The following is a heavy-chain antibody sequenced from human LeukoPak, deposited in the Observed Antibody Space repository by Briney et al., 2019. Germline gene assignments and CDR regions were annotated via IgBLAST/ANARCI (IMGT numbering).Heavy chain of an antibody. CDR2: IRYDGSNK. CDR3: AKDRAYYYYYMDV. Sequence: PGGSLRLSCAASGFTFSSYGMHWVRQAPGKGLEWVAFIRYDGSNKYYADSVKGRFTISRDNSKNTLYLRMNSLRAEDTAVYYCAKDRAYYYYYMDVWGKGTTVTISS. J-gene: IGHJ6*03. V-gene: IGHV3-30*02. CDR1: GFTFSSYG.